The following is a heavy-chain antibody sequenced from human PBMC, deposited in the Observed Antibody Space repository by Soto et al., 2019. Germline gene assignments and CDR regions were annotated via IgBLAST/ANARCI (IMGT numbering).Heavy chain of an antibody. CDR3: ARLHCSSTSCYSYYYYYVDV. CDR1: GDSISSDTYY. CDR2: IYYSGST. D-gene: IGHD2-2*01. Sequence: QLQLQESGPGLVKPSETLSLTCAVSGDSISSDTYYWGWIRQPPGTGLEWIASIYYSGSTYYNPYLKSRVTISADTSKNQFSLKLTSVTAADAAVYYCARLHCSSTSCYSYYYYYVDVWGKGTTVTVS. J-gene: IGHJ6*03. V-gene: IGHV4-39*01.